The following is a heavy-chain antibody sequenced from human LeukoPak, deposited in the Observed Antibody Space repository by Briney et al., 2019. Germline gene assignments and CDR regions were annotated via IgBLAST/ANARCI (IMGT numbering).Heavy chain of an antibody. CDR1: GYTFTSYG. Sequence: ASVKVSCKASGYTFTSYGISWVRQAPGQGLEWMGWISAYNGNTNYAQKLQGRVTMTRDTSTSTVYMELSSLRSEDTAVYYCARDGDYSSSWHYYYYYMDVWGKGTTVTVSS. CDR3: ARDGDYSSSWHYYYYYMDV. J-gene: IGHJ6*03. D-gene: IGHD6-13*01. CDR2: ISAYNGNT. V-gene: IGHV1-18*01.